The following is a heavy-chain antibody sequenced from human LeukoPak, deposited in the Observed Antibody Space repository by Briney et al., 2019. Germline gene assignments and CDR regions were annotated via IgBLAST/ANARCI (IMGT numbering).Heavy chain of an antibody. CDR3: ARGLCSSTSCYWPDYYYYYMDV. J-gene: IGHJ6*03. CDR1: GGTFISYA. V-gene: IGHV1-69*13. CDR2: IIPIFGTA. Sequence: SVKVSCKASGGTFISYAISWVRQAPGQGLEWMGGIIPIFGTANYAQKFQGRVTITADESTSTAYMELSSLRSEDTAVYYCARGLCSSTSCYWPDYYYYYMDVWGKGTTVTVSS. D-gene: IGHD2-2*01.